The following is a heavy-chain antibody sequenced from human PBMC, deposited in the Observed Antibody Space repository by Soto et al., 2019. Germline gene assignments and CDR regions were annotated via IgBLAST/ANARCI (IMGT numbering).Heavy chain of an antibody. D-gene: IGHD1-26*01. Sequence: PGGSLRHSCAEGGFVFISNGMHWVRQAPGKGLEWVALIWYDGSNKYYVGSVKGRFTISRDNAKKSLYLQMNSRRAEDTAVYYCAGERGGPTTSAFDIWGQGPMVTVS. CDR3: AGERGGPTTSAFDI. CDR2: IWYDGSNK. CDR1: GFVFISNG. V-gene: IGHV3-33*03. J-gene: IGHJ3*02.